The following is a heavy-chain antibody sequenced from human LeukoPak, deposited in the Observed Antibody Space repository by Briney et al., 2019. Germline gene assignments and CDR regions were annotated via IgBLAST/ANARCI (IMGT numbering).Heavy chain of an antibody. CDR2: ISSSGSII. CDR3: ARELDSSGYYYHAFDI. D-gene: IGHD3-22*01. V-gene: IGHV3-48*03. Sequence: PGGSLRLSCAASGFTFSSYEMNWVRQAPGKGLEWVSYISSSGSIIYYADSVKGRFTISRDNAKNSLYLQMNSLRAEDTAVYYCARELDSSGYYYHAFDIWGQGTMVTVSS. J-gene: IGHJ3*02. CDR1: GFTFSSYE.